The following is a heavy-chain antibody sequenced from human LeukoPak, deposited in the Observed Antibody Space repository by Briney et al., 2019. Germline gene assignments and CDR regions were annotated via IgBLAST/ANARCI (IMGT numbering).Heavy chain of an antibody. CDR1: SASITSSPYF. Sequence: ETLSLTCTVSSASITSSPYFWGWIRQSPGKGLEWIGSISYSGTTYYNPSLKSRVTISVDTSKNQFSLKLNSVTAADTAVFYCAANSADYNTLGSSYKVWGQGTLVTVSS. V-gene: IGHV4-39*01. CDR2: ISYSGTT. D-gene: IGHD3-10*01. CDR3: AANSADYNTLGSSYKV. J-gene: IGHJ4*02.